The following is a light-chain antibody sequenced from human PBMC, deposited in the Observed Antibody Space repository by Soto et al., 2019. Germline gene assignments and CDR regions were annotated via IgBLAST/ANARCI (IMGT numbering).Light chain of an antibody. CDR1: ESITNY. CDR2: MAT. J-gene: IGKJ4*01. CDR3: QQYKKYNT. Sequence: DIQMTQSPSTLSASVGDRVTITCRVSESITNYLAWYQQKPGRAPKLLIYMATSLQSGVPSRFSGSGSGTDFTLTISSLQPDDFATYYCQQYKKYNTFGRGTKVEIK. V-gene: IGKV1-5*03.